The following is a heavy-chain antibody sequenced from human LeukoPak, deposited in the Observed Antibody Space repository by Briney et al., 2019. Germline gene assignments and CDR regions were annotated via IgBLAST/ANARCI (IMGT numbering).Heavy chain of an antibody. Sequence: GESLKISCKGSGYSFTSYWIGWVRQMPGKGLEWMGIVYPSDSDTRYSPSSQGQVTISADKSVSTAYLHWSSLKASDTAMYYCARRGTKWSFDYWGQGTLVTVSS. CDR3: ARRGTKWSFDY. D-gene: IGHD2-15*01. V-gene: IGHV5-51*01. J-gene: IGHJ4*02. CDR1: GYSFTSYW. CDR2: VYPSDSDT.